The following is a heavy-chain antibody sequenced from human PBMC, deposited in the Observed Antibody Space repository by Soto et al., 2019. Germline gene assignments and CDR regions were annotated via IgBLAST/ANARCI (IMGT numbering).Heavy chain of an antibody. Sequence: GSLRLSCAASGFTFSSYSMNWVRQAPGKGLEWVSYISSSSTIYYADSVKGRFTISRDNAKNSLYLQMNSLRVEDTAVYYCARGDYYDSSGPFSDAFDIWGQGTMVTVSS. CDR3: ARGDYYDSSGPFSDAFDI. CDR1: GFTFSSYS. V-gene: IGHV3-48*01. CDR2: ISSSSTI. J-gene: IGHJ3*02. D-gene: IGHD3-22*01.